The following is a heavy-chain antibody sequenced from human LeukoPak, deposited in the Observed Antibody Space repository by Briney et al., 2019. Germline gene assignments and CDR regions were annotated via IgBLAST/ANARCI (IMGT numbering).Heavy chain of an antibody. CDR3: AMAYSSSWYYFDY. D-gene: IGHD6-13*01. CDR2: IYYSGST. V-gene: IGHV4-59*01. Sequence: SETLSLTCTVSGGSIRGYFWTWIRQPPGKGLEWIGYIYYSGSTNYNPSLKSRVTIAVDASKNQFSLRLNSVTAADTAVYYCAMAYSSSWYYFDYWGQGTLVTVSS. CDR1: GGSIRGYF. J-gene: IGHJ4*02.